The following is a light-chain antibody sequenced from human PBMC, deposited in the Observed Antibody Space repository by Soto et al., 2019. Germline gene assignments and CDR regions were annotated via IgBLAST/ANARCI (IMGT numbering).Light chain of an antibody. CDR3: QSYDSSPSGYV. CDR1: SSNIGAGYD. V-gene: IGLV1-40*01. Sequence: QSVLTQPPSVSSAPGQRVTISCTGSSSNIGAGYDVHWYQQVPGTAPKLLIYANRNRPAGVPDRFSASKSDTSASLAITGLQAEDEADYYCQSYDSSPSGYVFGTGTKVTVL. J-gene: IGLJ1*01. CDR2: ANR.